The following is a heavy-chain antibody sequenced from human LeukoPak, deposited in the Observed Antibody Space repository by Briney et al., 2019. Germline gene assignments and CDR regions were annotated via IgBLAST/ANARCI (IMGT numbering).Heavy chain of an antibody. CDR2: IYYSGST. CDR1: GGSISSGDYY. D-gene: IGHD2-2*01. J-gene: IGHJ3*02. V-gene: IGHV4-30-4*01. Sequence: SETLSLTCTVSGGSISSGDYYWSWIRQPPGKGLEWIGYIYYSGSTYYNPSLKSRVTISVDTSKNQFSLKLSSVTAADTAVYYCAREVGYCSSTSCYGDAFDIWDQGTMVTVSS. CDR3: AREVGYCSSTSCYGDAFDI.